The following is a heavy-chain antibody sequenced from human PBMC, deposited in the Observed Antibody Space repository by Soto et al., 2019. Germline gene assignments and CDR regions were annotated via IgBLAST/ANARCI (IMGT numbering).Heavy chain of an antibody. CDR1: GCTFTSSA. J-gene: IGHJ6*02. CDR2: IVVGSGNT. CDR3: AAVDYDFWSGYLSMDV. Sequence: ASVKVSCKASGCTFTSSAVQWVRQARGQRLEWIGWIVVGSGNTNYAQKFQERVTITRDMSTSTAYMELSSLRSEDTAVYYCAAVDYDFWSGYLSMDVWGQGTTVTV. V-gene: IGHV1-58*01. D-gene: IGHD3-3*01.